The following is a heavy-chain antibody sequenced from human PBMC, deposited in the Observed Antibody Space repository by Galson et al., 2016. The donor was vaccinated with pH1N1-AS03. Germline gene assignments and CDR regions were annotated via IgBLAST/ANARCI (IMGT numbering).Heavy chain of an antibody. V-gene: IGHV3-9*01. Sequence: SLSLSCAASGFIVEQYGVHWVRQTPWKGLEWVAGMSGGSAKIDYADSVKGRFNISRDNAQNSLYLQMSSLRPEDTAVYFCVKDVLSDGWFTAADSWGQGTLVTVSS. CDR2: MSGGSAKI. J-gene: IGHJ4*02. CDR1: GFIVEQYG. CDR3: VKDVLSDGWFTAADS. D-gene: IGHD6-19*01.